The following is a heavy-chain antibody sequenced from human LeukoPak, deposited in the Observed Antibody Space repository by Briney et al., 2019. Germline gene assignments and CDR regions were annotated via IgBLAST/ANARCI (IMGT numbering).Heavy chain of an antibody. J-gene: IGHJ5*02. D-gene: IGHD1-26*01. CDR3: ARVGGYTNWFDP. CDR2: INPDGSTT. Sequence: GGSLRLSCAASGFTFSRYWIHWVRQAPGKGLEWVSRINPDGSTTTYADSVKGRFTISRDNAENTVYLQMNSLRAEDTAVYYCARVGGYTNWFDPWGQGTLVTVSS. V-gene: IGHV3-74*01. CDR1: GFTFSRYW.